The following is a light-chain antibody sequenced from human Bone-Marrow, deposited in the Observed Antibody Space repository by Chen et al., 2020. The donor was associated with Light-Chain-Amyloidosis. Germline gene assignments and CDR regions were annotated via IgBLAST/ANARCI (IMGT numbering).Light chain of an antibody. CDR3: QSADSSGTYEVI. Sequence: SYELTQPPSVSGSPGQTATITCSGDDLPTKYAYWYQKKPGQAPVLVIHRDTERPSGISERFSGSSSGTTATLTISGVQAEDEADYHCQSADSSGTYEVIFGGGTKLTVL. CDR2: RDT. CDR1: DLPTKY. J-gene: IGLJ2*01. V-gene: IGLV3-25*03.